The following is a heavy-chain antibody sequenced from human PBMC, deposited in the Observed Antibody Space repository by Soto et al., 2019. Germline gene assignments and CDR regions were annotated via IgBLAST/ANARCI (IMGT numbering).Heavy chain of an antibody. CDR3: ERRRPPGYYNY. CDR2: IGGSSSYT. Sequence: QVQLVESGGDLVKPGGSLRLSCAASGFPFSDYYMSWIRQAPGKGLEWVSSIGGSSSYTNNADSVKGRFTISRDNAKNSLYLQMNSLRAEDSAVYYCERRRPPGYYNYWGQGTLVTVSA. J-gene: IGHJ4*02. D-gene: IGHD3-22*01. CDR1: GFPFSDYY. V-gene: IGHV3-11*05.